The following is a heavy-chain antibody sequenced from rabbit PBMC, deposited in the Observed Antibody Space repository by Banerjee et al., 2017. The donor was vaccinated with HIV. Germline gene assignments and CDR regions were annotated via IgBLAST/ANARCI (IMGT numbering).Heavy chain of an antibody. CDR1: GFSFSTTYY. J-gene: IGHJ4*01. D-gene: IGHD1-1*01. Sequence: QEQLVESGGGLVQPEGSLTLTCTASGFSFSTTYYMYWVRQAPGKGLEWIGCINGGSSGDTYYASWAKGRFTISKTSSTTVTLQMTSLTAADTATYFCARSSSWYNFNVWGPGTLVTVS. V-gene: IGHV1S45*01. CDR3: ARSSSWYNFNV. CDR2: INGGSSGDT.